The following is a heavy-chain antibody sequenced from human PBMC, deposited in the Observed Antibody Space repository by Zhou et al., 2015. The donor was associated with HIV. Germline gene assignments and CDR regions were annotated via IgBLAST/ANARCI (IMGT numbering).Heavy chain of an antibody. J-gene: IGHJ2*01. CDR1: GFSLKDFV. CDR3: VKETLEGNRWGPHRERGNWHFDL. CDR2: VIPQSGVV. Sequence: QLVQSGPEVKKPGSSVKVSCKASGFSLKDFVITWLRQAPGQGLEWMGRVIPQSGVVDHAQKFKVRVRLSGEKSSLTTFMEIRNLRSEDTAVYFCVKETLEGNRWGPHRERGNWHFDLWGPGTLVSVSS. V-gene: IGHV1-69*04. D-gene: IGHD3-16*01.